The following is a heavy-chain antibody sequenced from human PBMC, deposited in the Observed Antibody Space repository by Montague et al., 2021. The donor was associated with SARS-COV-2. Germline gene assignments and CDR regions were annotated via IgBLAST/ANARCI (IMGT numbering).Heavy chain of an antibody. CDR1: GDSISSNNW. J-gene: IGHJ6*02. CDR2: TYHGGST. V-gene: IGHV4-4*02. CDR3: ARDLRQWLADYYYYGLDV. Sequence: SETLSLTCAVSGDSISSNNWWNWVRQAPGKGLEWIGETYHGGSTNYNPSLKSRVTISVDKTKNQLYLKMRSVTAADTADYYCARDLRQWLADYYYYGLDVWGQGTTVTVSS. D-gene: IGHD6-19*01.